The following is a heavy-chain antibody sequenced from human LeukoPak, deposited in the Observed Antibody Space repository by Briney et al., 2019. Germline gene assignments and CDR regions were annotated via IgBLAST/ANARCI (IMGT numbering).Heavy chain of an antibody. CDR1: GFIFNNYP. V-gene: IGHV3-23*01. CDR2: ISGSGGTT. D-gene: IGHD4-17*01. J-gene: IGHJ5*02. CDR3: AKAPHDYGDYNCCDP. Sequence: GGSLGLSCAASGFIFNNYPMTWVRQAPGKGLEWVSGISGSGGTTKYADSVMGRFSISRDNSKNTLYVQMNSLRAEDTAVYYCAKAPHDYGDYNCCDPWDQGTLVTVAS.